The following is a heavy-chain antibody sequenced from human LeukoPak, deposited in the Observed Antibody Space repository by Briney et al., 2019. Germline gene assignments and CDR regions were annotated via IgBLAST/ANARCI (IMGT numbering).Heavy chain of an antibody. J-gene: IGHJ6*02. CDR2: IYSGGST. V-gene: IGHV3-53*01. CDR3: ARMSSSSRGGMDV. D-gene: IGHD6-13*01. CDR1: GFTVSSNY. Sequence: PGGSLRLSCAASGFTVSSNYMSWVRQAPGKGLEWVSVIYSGGSTYYADSVKGRFTISRDNSKNTLYLQTNSLRAEDTAVYYCARMSSSSRGGMDVWGQGTTVTVSS.